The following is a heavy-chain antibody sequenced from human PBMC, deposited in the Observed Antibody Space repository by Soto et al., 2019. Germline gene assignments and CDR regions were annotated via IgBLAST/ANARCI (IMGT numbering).Heavy chain of an antibody. J-gene: IGHJ6*02. D-gene: IGHD2-8*01. V-gene: IGHV4-59*01. CDR2: VYYSGGT. Sequence: QVHLQESGPGVVKPSETLSLTCSVSGDSIRGYSWSWIRQPPGKGLEWIGYVYYSGGTNYSPSFKGRVTISVDTTENQFSLKLNSVTAADTAVYFCAGEKTPVSPHYYYYGLDVWGQGTTVTVSS. CDR1: GDSIRGYS. CDR3: AGEKTPVSPHYYYYGLDV.